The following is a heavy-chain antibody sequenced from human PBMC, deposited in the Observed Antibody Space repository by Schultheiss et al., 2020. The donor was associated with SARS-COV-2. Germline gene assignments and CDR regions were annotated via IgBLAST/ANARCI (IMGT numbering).Heavy chain of an antibody. J-gene: IGHJ4*02. V-gene: IGHV4-61*01. CDR1: GGSVSSGCYY. Sequence: SETLSLTCTVSGGSVSSGCYYWSWIRQPPGKGLEWIGYVFYSGSTNYNPSLKSRVTISVDTSKNQFSLKLSSVTAADTAVYYCACYSSSWYNYWGQGTLVTVSS. D-gene: IGHD6-13*01. CDR2: VFYSGST. CDR3: ACYSSSWYNY.